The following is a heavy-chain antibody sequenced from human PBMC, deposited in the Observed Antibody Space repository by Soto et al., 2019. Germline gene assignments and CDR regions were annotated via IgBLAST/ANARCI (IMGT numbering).Heavy chain of an antibody. J-gene: IGHJ4*02. CDR2: ISPYNGNT. V-gene: IGHV1-18*04. Sequence: QVQLVQSGVEVQKPGASVKVSCKASGYTFSSYVINWLRQAPGQGLEWMGWISPYNGNTNYGQNLQGRVTMTKDTSTSIVDMELRSLRSDDTAVYYCAREGGVWGSFRYFDYWGQGTLVTVSP. CDR3: AREGGVWGSFRYFDY. D-gene: IGHD3-16*02. CDR1: GYTFSSYV.